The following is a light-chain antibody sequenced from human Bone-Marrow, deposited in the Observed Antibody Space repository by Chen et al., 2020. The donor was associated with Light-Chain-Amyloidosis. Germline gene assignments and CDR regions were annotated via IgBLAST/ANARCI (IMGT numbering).Light chain of an antibody. CDR1: SSDVGTYNL. CDR2: EVT. V-gene: IGLV2-23*02. Sequence: QSALTQPASVSGSPGQSITISCTGTSSDVGTYNLVSWYQHRPGQAPKLLLFEVTKRPSGISYRFSGSKSGNTASRTITGLQAGDEGDYYCCSCMVLTTSLVFGGGTKVTVL. J-gene: IGLJ3*02. CDR3: CSCMVLTTSLV.